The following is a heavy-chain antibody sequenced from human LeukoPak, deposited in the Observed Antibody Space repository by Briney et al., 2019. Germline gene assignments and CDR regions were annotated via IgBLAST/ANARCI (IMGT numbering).Heavy chain of an antibody. CDR2: IKQDGSEK. Sequence: PGGSLRLSCAASGFTFSSYWMSWVRQAPGKGLEWVANIKQDGSEKYYVDSVKGRFTISRDNAKNSLYLQMNSLRAEDTAVYYCARDEMDWNYFLDAFDIWGQGTMVTVSS. V-gene: IGHV3-7*01. J-gene: IGHJ3*02. CDR3: ARDEMDWNYFLDAFDI. CDR1: GFTFSSYW. D-gene: IGHD1-7*01.